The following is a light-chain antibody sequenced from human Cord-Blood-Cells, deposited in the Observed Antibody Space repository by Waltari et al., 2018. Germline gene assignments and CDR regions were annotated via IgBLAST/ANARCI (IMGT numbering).Light chain of an antibody. J-gene: IGLJ1*01. CDR3: CSYAGSYTFDV. V-gene: IGLV2-11*01. CDR1: SCDVGGYNY. Sequence: QSALTQPRSVSGSPGQSVPISCTGTSCDVGGYNYVSLYQQHPGKAPKLMIYDVSKRPSGVPDRFSGSKSGNTASLTISGLQAEDEADYYCCSYAGSYTFDVFGTGTKVTVL. CDR2: DVS.